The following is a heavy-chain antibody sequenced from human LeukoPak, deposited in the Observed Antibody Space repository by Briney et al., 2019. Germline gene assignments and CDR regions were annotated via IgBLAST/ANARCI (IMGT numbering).Heavy chain of an antibody. V-gene: IGHV4-4*07. Sequence: SETLSLTCTVSGGSISSYYWSWVRQPAGKGLEWIGRIYTSGSTNYNPSLKSRVTMSVDTSKNQFSLKLSSVTAADTAVYYCAREYCSSTSCYNDLEAFDIWGQGTMVTVSS. CDR3: AREYCSSTSCYNDLEAFDI. J-gene: IGHJ3*02. CDR2: IYTSGST. D-gene: IGHD2-2*02. CDR1: GGSISSYY.